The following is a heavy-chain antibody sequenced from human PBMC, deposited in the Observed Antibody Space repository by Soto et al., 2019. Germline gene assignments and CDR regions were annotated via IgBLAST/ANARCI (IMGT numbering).Heavy chain of an antibody. J-gene: IGHJ6*02. Sequence: SVKVSCKASGGTFSSYTISWVRQAPGQGLEWMGRITPILGIANYAQKFQGRVTITADKSTSTAYMELSSLRSEDTAVYYCARGGSYPGDYYYYGMDVWGQGTTVTGSS. CDR3: ARGGSYPGDYYYYGMDV. CDR2: ITPILGIA. D-gene: IGHD1-26*01. V-gene: IGHV1-69*02. CDR1: GGTFSSYT.